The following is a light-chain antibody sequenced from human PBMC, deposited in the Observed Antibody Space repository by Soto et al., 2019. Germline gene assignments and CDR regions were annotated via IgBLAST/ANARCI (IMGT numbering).Light chain of an antibody. V-gene: IGKV3-15*01. CDR3: QEYNNCTPK. J-gene: IGKJ1*01. CDR2: GAS. CDR1: QSVSSN. Sequence: EIVMTQSPATLSVSPGERSTISCRASQSVSSNLAWYPHKPGRAPRLIIYGASTRATGIPARFSGRGSGTDVTLSISSLQSEDFAVYFCQEYNNCTPKFGHGTKV.